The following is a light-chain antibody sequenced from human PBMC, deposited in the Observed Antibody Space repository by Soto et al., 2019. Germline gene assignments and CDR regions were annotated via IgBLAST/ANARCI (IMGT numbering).Light chain of an antibody. CDR1: SSDVGGYNY. CDR3: SSYTISSTLV. Sequence: QSVLTQPASVSGSPGQSITISCTGTSSDVGGYNYVSWYQQHPGKAPKLMIYDVSYRPSGVSNRFSGSKSGNTASLTLSGLQAEDEADYYCSSYTISSTLVFGTGTKVTVL. J-gene: IGLJ1*01. V-gene: IGLV2-14*01. CDR2: DVS.